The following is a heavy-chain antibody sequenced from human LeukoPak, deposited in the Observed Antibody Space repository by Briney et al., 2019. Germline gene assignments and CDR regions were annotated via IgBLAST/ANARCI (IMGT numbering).Heavy chain of an antibody. CDR3: ARDLGGLYYFDY. Sequence: SETLSLTCTVSGGSISSYYWSWIRQPPGKGLERIGYIYYSGSTNYNPSLKSRVTISVDTSKNQFSLKLSSVTAADTAVYYCARDLGGLYYFDYWGQGTLVTVSS. CDR2: IYYSGST. V-gene: IGHV4-59*01. D-gene: IGHD2-15*01. CDR1: GGSISSYY. J-gene: IGHJ4*02.